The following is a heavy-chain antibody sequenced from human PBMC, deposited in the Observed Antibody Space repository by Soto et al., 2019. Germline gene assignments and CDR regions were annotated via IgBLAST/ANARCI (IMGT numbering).Heavy chain of an antibody. CDR3: AKDRNGAAAGPTKGYGMDD. J-gene: IGHJ6*02. CDR1: GFTFSSYA. V-gene: IGHV3-23*01. D-gene: IGHD6-13*01. CDR2: ISGSGDST. Sequence: EVQLLESGGGLVQPGGSLRLSCAASGFTFSSYAMSWVRQAPGKGLEWVSVISGSGDSTYYADSVRGRFTISRDNSETTLDLQTNSLGAEDTAVYDCAKDRNGAAAGPTKGYGMDDWGQGTTVTVSS.